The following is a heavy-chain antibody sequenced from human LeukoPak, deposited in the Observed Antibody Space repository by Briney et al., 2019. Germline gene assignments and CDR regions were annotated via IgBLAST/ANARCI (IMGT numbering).Heavy chain of an antibody. CDR3: ARDLEDIVVVPAEDGY. CDR2: ISYDGSNK. D-gene: IGHD2-2*01. CDR1: GFTFSSYA. V-gene: IGHV3-30-3*01. J-gene: IGHJ4*02. Sequence: GGSLRLSCAASGFTFSSYAMHWVRQAPGKGLEWVAVISYDGSNKYYADSVKGRFTISRDNSKNTLYLQMNSLRTEDTAVYYCARDLEDIVVVPAEDGYWGQGTLVTVSS.